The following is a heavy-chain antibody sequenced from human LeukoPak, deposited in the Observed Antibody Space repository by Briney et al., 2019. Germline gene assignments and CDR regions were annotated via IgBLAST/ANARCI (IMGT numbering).Heavy chain of an antibody. Sequence: SETLSLTCTVSGGSISSGGYYWSWIRQHPGKGLEWIGYIYYSGSTYYNPSLKSRVTISVDTSKNQFSLKLSSVTAADTAVYYCARGGPETRVLRYFDRGHDAFDIWGQGTMVTVSS. J-gene: IGHJ3*02. CDR2: IYYSGST. CDR3: ARGGPETRVLRYFDRGHDAFDI. CDR1: GGSISSGGYY. V-gene: IGHV4-31*03. D-gene: IGHD3-9*01.